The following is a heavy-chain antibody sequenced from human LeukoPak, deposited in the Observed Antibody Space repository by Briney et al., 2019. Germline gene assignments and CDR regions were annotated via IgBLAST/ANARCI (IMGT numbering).Heavy chain of an antibody. D-gene: IGHD6-13*01. CDR3: ARGLRAARVYYYYGMDV. J-gene: IGHJ6*02. CDR2: IKHSGST. Sequence: KPSETLSLTCAVYGGSFSGYYWSWIRQPPGKGLEWIGEIKHSGSTNYKPSLKSRVTISVDTSKNQFSLKLSSVTAADTAVYYCARGLRAARVYYYYGMDVWGQGTTVTVSS. V-gene: IGHV4-34*01. CDR1: GGSFSGYY.